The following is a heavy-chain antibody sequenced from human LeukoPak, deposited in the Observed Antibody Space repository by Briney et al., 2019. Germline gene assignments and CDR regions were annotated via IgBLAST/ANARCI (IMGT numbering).Heavy chain of an antibody. V-gene: IGHV3-21*01. Sequence: KTGGSLRLSCAASGFTFSSYSMNWVRQAPGKGLEWVSSISSSSSDMYYADSVKGQFTISRDNAKNSLYLQMNSLRAEDTAVYYCARGNLVDTAIGDFWGQGTLVTVSS. D-gene: IGHD5-18*01. J-gene: IGHJ4*02. CDR1: GFTFSSYS. CDR2: ISSSSSDM. CDR3: ARGNLVDTAIGDF.